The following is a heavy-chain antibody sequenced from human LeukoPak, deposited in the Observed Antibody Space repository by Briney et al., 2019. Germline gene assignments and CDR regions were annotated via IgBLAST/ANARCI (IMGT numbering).Heavy chain of an antibody. J-gene: IGHJ4*02. V-gene: IGHV3-48*03. CDR3: ARDGPNYDFWSGYFTSNSAFDY. CDR2: ISSSGSTI. CDR1: GFTFSSYE. D-gene: IGHD3-3*01. Sequence: GGSLRLSCAASGFTFSSYEMNWVRQAPGKGVGRVSYISSSGSTIYYADSVKGRFTISRDNAKNSLYLQMNSLRAEDTAVYYCARDGPNYDFWSGYFTSNSAFDYWGQGTLVTVSS.